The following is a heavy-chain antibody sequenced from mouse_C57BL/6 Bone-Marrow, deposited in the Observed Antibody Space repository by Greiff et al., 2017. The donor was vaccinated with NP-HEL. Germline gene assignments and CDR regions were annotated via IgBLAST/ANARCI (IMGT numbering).Heavy chain of an antibody. CDR2: INPNNGGT. V-gene: IGHV1-26*01. CDR3: ALYYSNGGFAY. Sequence: VQLQQSGPELVKPGASVKISCKASGYTFTDYYMNWVKQSHGKSLEWIGDINPNNGGTSYNQKVKGKATLTVDKSSSTAYMELRSLTSEDSAVYYCALYYSNGGFAYWGQGTLVTVSA. D-gene: IGHD2-5*01. CDR1: GYTFTDYY. J-gene: IGHJ3*01.